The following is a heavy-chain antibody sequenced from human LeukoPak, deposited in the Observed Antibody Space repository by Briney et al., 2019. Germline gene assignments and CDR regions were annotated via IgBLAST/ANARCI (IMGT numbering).Heavy chain of an antibody. J-gene: IGHJ6*02. Sequence: ASVKVSCKASQYSFSDYAIHWVRQAPGQRLEWMGWINAGNGNTKYSQKFQGRVTITRDTSASTAYMELSSLRSEDTAVYYCARDSENKVWYTYYYYYGMDVWGQGTTVTVSS. CDR3: ARDSENKVWYTYYYYYGMDV. V-gene: IGHV1-3*01. CDR2: INAGNGNT. CDR1: QYSFSDYA. D-gene: IGHD1-14*01.